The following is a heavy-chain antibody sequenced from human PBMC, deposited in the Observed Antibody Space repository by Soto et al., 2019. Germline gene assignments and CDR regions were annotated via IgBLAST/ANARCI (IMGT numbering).Heavy chain of an antibody. Sequence: QVQLQESGPGLVKPSGTLSLTCAVSGGSSSSSNWWSLVRQPPGKGREWIGEIYHSGSTNYNPSLTSRVNLSVDKSKNQFSLKLSSVTAADTAVYYCARDGRGSSGWSVWFDPWGQGTLVTVSS. CDR2: IYHSGST. J-gene: IGHJ5*02. D-gene: IGHD6-19*01. CDR1: GGSSSSSNW. CDR3: ARDGRGSSGWSVWFDP. V-gene: IGHV4-4*02.